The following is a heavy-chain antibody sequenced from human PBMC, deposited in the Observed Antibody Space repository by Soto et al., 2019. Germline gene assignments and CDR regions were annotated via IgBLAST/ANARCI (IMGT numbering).Heavy chain of an antibody. Sequence: SETLSLTCAVYGGSFSGYYWSWIRQPPGKGLEWIGEINHSGSTNYNPSLKSRVTISVDTSKNQFSLKLSSVTAADTAVYYFARELRSTIFCVASFDYWGQGTLVNVSS. J-gene: IGHJ4*02. D-gene: IGHD3-3*01. V-gene: IGHV4-34*01. CDR1: GGSFSGYY. CDR3: ARELRSTIFCVASFDY. CDR2: INHSGST.